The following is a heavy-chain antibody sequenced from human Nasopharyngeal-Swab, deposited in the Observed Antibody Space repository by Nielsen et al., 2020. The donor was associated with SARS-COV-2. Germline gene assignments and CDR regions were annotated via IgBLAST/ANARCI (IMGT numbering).Heavy chain of an antibody. V-gene: IGHV4-39*07. J-gene: IGHJ6*03. CDR3: AREVVVAAAGTLYYYYYYMDV. Sequence: SETLSLTCTVSGGSISSSSYYWGRIRQPPGKGLEWIGSIYYSGSTYYNPSLKSRVTISVDTSKNQFSLKLSSVTAADTAVYYCAREVVVAAAGTLYYYYYYMDVWGKGTTVTVSS. CDR2: IYYSGST. CDR1: GGSISSSSYY. D-gene: IGHD6-13*01.